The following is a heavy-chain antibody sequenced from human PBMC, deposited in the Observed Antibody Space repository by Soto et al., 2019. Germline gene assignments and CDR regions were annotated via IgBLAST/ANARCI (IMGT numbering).Heavy chain of an antibody. Sequence: GGSLRLSCAAFGFTDSSNYMSWVRQAPGKGLEWLSVIYTDDSTYYADSVKGRFTISRHNSKNTLYLQMNSLRAEDTAVYYCTSGTSGSSGPHYWGQGTLVTVSS. CDR2: IYTDDST. CDR3: TSGTSGSSGPHY. D-gene: IGHD3-22*01. J-gene: IGHJ4*02. V-gene: IGHV3-53*04. CDR1: GFTDSSNY.